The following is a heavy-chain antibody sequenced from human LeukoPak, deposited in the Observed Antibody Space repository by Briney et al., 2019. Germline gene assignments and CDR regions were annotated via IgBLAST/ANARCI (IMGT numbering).Heavy chain of an antibody. CDR2: ISGSGGST. D-gene: IGHD3-16*01. CDR3: AKWGRGTLFDY. CDR1: GFTFSSYA. Sequence: GGSLRLSCAASGFTFSSYAMSWARHAPGKGREWVSAISGSGGSTYYADSVKGRFTISRDNSKNTLYLQMNSLRAEDTAVYYCAKWGRGTLFDYWGQGTLVTVSS. J-gene: IGHJ4*02. V-gene: IGHV3-23*01.